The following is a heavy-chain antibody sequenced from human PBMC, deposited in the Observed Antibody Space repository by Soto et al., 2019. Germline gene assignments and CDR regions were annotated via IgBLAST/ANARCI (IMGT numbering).Heavy chain of an antibody. D-gene: IGHD1-1*01. Sequence: SVQVSCKASVCTFSSYAISGVRQAPGQGLEWMGGIIPIFGTAHYAQKFQGRVTITADESTSTAYMELRSLRSEDTAVYYCARSSNGTPSFYYYDGMAVWGQGTTVTVSS. CDR3: ARSSNGTPSFYYYDGMAV. J-gene: IGHJ6*02. V-gene: IGHV1-69*13. CDR2: IIPIFGTA. CDR1: VCTFSSYA.